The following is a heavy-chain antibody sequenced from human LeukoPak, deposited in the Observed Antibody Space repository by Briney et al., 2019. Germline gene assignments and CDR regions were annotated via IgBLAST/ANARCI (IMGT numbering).Heavy chain of an antibody. CDR1: GFTFRNYA. Sequence: GGSLRLSCAASGFTFRNYAMSWVRQAPGKGLEWVSGIHGDASGTFYAESVKGRFTISRDNSRDTLHLQMNSLRAEDTAMYYCAKDFKSGHGKWEVDFWGQGTLVTVSS. CDR2: IHGDASGT. CDR3: AKDFKSGHGKWEVDF. J-gene: IGHJ4*02. D-gene: IGHD1-26*01. V-gene: IGHV3-23*01.